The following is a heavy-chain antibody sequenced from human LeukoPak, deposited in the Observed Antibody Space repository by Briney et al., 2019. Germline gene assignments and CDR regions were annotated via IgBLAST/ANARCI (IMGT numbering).Heavy chain of an antibody. D-gene: IGHD1-14*01. CDR1: GFTFSSYW. V-gene: IGHV3-74*01. CDR3: ARSNQADDY. J-gene: IGHJ4*02. CDR2: INPGGSSI. Sequence: GGSLGLSCAASGFTFSSYWMHWVGQVPGKGLVWVARINPGGSSITYADSVKGRFTISRDNAKNTLYLQMDSLRAEDTGVYYCARSNQADDYWGQGTLVTVSS.